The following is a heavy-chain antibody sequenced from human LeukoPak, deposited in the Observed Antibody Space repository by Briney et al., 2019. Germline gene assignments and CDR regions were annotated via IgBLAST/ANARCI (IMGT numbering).Heavy chain of an antibody. CDR2: ISGSGGST. CDR3: ARELRNDFWKVAWFDP. D-gene: IGHD3-3*01. J-gene: IGHJ5*02. V-gene: IGHV3-23*01. Sequence: GGSLRLSCAASGFTFSSYAMSWVRQAPGKGLEWVSAISGSGGSTYYADSVKGRFTISRDNSKNTLYLQMNSLRAEDTAVYYCARELRNDFWKVAWFDPWGQGTLVTVSS. CDR1: GFTFSSYA.